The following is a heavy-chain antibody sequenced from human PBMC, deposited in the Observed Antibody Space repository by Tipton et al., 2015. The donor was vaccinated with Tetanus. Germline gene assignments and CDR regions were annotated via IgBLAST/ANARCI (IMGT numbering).Heavy chain of an antibody. CDR3: ARHLYGYWFDP. V-gene: IGHV4-39*02. CDR1: GGSISDKKYY. CDR2: IYFDGST. D-gene: IGHD3-10*01. Sequence: SGGSISDKKYYWGWIRQPPGRGLEWIASIYFDGSTYYSPSLKSRVTIAVDRSQNVFSLRLTSVTAADTAVYYCARHLYGYWFDPWGQGALVTVSS. J-gene: IGHJ5*02.